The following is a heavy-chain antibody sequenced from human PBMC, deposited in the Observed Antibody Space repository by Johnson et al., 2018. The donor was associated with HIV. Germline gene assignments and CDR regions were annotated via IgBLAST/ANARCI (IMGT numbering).Heavy chain of an antibody. D-gene: IGHD5-24*01. CDR3: ARACRDGYTCDAFDI. V-gene: IGHV3-66*01. CDR2: LFSGDTT. Sequence: VQLVESGGGLVQPGGSLRLSCAASGFTVSSYYMSWVRQAPGKGLEWVSVLFSGDTTYYADSVKGRFTISRDNSKNTLYLQMNSLGAEDTAVYYCARACRDGYTCDAFDIWGQGTMVTVSS. J-gene: IGHJ3*02. CDR1: GFTVSSYY.